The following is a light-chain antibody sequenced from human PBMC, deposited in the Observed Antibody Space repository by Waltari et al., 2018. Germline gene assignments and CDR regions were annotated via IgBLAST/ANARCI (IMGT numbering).Light chain of an antibody. CDR1: SGHSSNI. V-gene: IGLV4-69*01. CDR3: QTGGHGTWV. Sequence: QLVLTQSPSASASLGASVRLTCTLDSGHSSNIVASVQQQPEKGPRCLLTVNSDGSHTKGDEIPDHFSGSSSGAERYLTISSLQSEDEADYFCQTGGHGTWVFGGGTKLTVL. J-gene: IGLJ3*02. CDR2: VNSDGSH.